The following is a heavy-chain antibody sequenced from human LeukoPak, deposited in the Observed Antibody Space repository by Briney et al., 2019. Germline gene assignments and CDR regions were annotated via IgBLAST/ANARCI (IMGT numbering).Heavy chain of an antibody. V-gene: IGHV3-33*06. J-gene: IGHJ3*02. Sequence: GGSLRLSCAASGFTFSSYGMHWVRQAPGKGLEWVAVIWYDGTNKYYADSVKGRFTISRDNSKSTLSLQMNSLRVEDTALHYCAKDRSDYDLDAFDIWGQGIVVTVSS. CDR3: AKDRSDYDLDAFDI. D-gene: IGHD5-12*01. CDR1: GFTFSSYG. CDR2: IWYDGTNK.